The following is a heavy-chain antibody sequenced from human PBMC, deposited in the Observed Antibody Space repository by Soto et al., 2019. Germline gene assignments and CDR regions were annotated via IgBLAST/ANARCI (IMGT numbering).Heavy chain of an antibody. CDR1: GGSVSSGSYY. CDR3: ARALHYYGSSGRGYYYSMDV. D-gene: IGHD3-22*01. V-gene: IGHV4-61*01. CDR2: IYYSGST. Sequence: SETLSLTCTVSGGSVSSGSYYWSWIRQPPGKGLEWIGYIYYSGSTNYNPSLKNRVTISVDTSKNQFSLKLSSVTAADTAVYYCARALHYYGSSGRGYYYSMDVWGQGTTVTVS. J-gene: IGHJ6*02.